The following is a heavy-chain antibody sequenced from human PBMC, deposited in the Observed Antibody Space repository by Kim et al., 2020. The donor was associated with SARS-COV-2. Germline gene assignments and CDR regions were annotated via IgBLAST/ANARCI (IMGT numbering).Heavy chain of an antibody. CDR1: GGSFSGYY. Sequence: SETLSLTCAVYGGSFSGYYWSWIRQPPGKGLEWIGEINHSGSTNYNPSLKSRVTISVDTSKNQFSLKLSSVTAADTAVYYCASSGSSGWHDYWGQGTLVTVSS. J-gene: IGHJ4*02. CDR2: INHSGST. V-gene: IGHV4-34*01. CDR3: ASSGSSGWHDY. D-gene: IGHD6-19*01.